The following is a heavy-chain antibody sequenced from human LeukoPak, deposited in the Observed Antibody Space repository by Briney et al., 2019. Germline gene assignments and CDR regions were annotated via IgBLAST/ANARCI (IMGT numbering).Heavy chain of an antibody. J-gene: IGHJ4*02. D-gene: IGHD3-3*01. V-gene: IGHV4-61*02. CDR1: GGSINSGSYY. CDR3: AREDRSGYSFDY. Sequence: SQTLSLTCTVSGGSINSGSYYWSWIRQPAGKGLEWIGRIYTSGSTNYNPSLKSRVTISVDTSKNQFSLKLSSVTAADTAVYYCAREDRSGYSFDYWGQGTLVTVSS. CDR2: IYTSGST.